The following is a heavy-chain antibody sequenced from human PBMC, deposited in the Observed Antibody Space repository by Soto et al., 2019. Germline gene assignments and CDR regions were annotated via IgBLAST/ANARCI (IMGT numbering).Heavy chain of an antibody. V-gene: IGHV1-69*01. CDR2: IIPIFGTA. CDR1: GGTFSSYA. Sequence: QVQLVQSGAEVKKPGSSVKGSCKASGGTFSSYAISWVRQAPGQWLGWMGGIIPIFGTANYAQTFQCKITISTHASTRTAYMQLSSLRSEDTAVDYCARDDKDYSSGSYYSNYFDYWGQGTLVTVSS. D-gene: IGHD3-10*01. J-gene: IGHJ4*02. CDR3: ARDDKDYSSGSYYSNYFDY.